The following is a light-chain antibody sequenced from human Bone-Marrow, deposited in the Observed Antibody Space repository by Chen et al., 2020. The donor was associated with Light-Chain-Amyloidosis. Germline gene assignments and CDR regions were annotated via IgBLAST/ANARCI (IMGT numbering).Light chain of an antibody. CDR1: TSNVGSNS. Sequence: QSVLTQSPSASGPPGQRVTMSCSGSTSNVGSNSVNWYQQVPGTAPKLLIDSKNRRPSGVPDRFSGSKSGTSASLAISGLQSEDEAVYYCAAWDDSVNGYVFGAGTKVTVL. V-gene: IGLV1-44*01. CDR2: SKN. CDR3: AAWDDSVNGYV. J-gene: IGLJ1*01.